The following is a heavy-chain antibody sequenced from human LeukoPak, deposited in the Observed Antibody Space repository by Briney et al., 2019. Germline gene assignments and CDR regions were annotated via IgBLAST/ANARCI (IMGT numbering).Heavy chain of an antibody. CDR3: AAVAGLGNAFDI. J-gene: IGHJ3*02. CDR1: GYTFTDYY. D-gene: IGHD6-19*01. CDR2: INPNSGGT. Sequence: ASVKVSCKASGYTFTDYYLRWVRQAPGQGLQWMGWINPNSGGTNYAQKFQGRVTMTRDTSISTAYMELSRLRSDDTAVYYCAAVAGLGNAFDIWGQGTMVTVSS. V-gene: IGHV1-2*02.